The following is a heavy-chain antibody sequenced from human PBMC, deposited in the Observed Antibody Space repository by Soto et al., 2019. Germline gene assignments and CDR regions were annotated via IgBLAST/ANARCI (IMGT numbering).Heavy chain of an antibody. Sequence: SETLSLTCAVYGGSFSGYYWSWIRQPPGKGLEWIGEINHSGSTNCNPSLKSRVTISVDTSKNQFSLKLSSVTAADTAVYYCARGVQLLFNGYNWFDPWGQGTLVTVSS. CDR3: ARGVQLLFNGYNWFDP. CDR1: GGSFSGYY. V-gene: IGHV4-34*01. D-gene: IGHD2-2*01. J-gene: IGHJ5*02. CDR2: INHSGST.